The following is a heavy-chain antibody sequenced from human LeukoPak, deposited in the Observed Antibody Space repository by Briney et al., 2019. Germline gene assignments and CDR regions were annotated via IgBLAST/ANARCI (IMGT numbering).Heavy chain of an antibody. Sequence: SETLFLTCTVSGGSISTYYWSWIRQPPGKGLEWIGYVYYSGSTNYNPSLKSRVTISADTSKNQFSLKLSSVTAADTAVYFCARVAAAGNYYFDYWGQGTLVTVSS. CDR2: VYYSGST. D-gene: IGHD6-13*01. J-gene: IGHJ4*02. CDR1: GGSISTYY. V-gene: IGHV4-59*12. CDR3: ARVAAAGNYYFDY.